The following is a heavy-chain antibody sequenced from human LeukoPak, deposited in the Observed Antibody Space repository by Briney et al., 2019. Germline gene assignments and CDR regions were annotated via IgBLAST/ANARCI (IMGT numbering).Heavy chain of an antibody. CDR3: ARDGGYYGSGSYSAYYFDS. CDR2: IKEDGSET. J-gene: IGHJ4*02. CDR1: GFTFGSFW. V-gene: IGHV3-7*01. Sequence: GGSLRLSCAASGFTFGSFWMTWVRQAPGKGLEWLANIKEDGSETYYVDSVKGRFTISRDNAKNSLYLQMNSLTAEDTAVYFCARDGGYYGSGSYSAYYFDSWGQGTLVTVSS. D-gene: IGHD3-10*01.